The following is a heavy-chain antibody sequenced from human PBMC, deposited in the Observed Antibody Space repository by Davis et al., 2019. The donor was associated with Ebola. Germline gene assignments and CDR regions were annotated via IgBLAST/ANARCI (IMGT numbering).Heavy chain of an antibody. Sequence: GGPLRSPFATPGVPLSDNAMSGDRQPARKGLEWISDLSITGLKNYADAVKGRFTNSRDTSKNTLYLQMNSLRAEDTAIYYCAKDIQGGSSYLDYWGQGTLVTVSS. CDR3: AKDIQGGSSYLDY. D-gene: IGHD3-16*01. J-gene: IGHJ4*01. V-gene: IGHV3-23*01. CDR2: LSITGLK. CDR1: GVPLSDNA.